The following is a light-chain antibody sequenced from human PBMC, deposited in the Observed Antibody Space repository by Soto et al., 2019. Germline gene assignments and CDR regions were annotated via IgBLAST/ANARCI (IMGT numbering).Light chain of an antibody. CDR3: AGWDGSLKGFV. Sequence: QSALTQPPAASGAPGQRVTISCSGSASNIGRDPVNWYQQVPGTAPKLLIYENNHRPSGDPDRFSGSKSGTSASLVISGLQSGDEAEYFCAGWDGSLKGFVFGTGTKVTVL. CDR1: ASNIGRDP. CDR2: ENN. J-gene: IGLJ1*01. V-gene: IGLV1-44*01.